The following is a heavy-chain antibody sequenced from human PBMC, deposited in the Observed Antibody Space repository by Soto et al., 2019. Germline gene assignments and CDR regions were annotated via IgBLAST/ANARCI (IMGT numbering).Heavy chain of an antibody. J-gene: IGHJ4*02. V-gene: IGHV3-30*18. Sequence: VQLVESGGGVVQPGRSLQLSCAASGFTFSDYAMHWVRQAPGKGLEWVAVVSHDGRNTHYADSVKGRFTISRDSSKNTVSLEMTSLRAEDTAVYYFAKGGRQWLVTSDFNYWGQGALVTVSS. CDR1: GFTFSDYA. D-gene: IGHD6-19*01. CDR2: VSHDGRNT. CDR3: AKGGRQWLVTSDFNY.